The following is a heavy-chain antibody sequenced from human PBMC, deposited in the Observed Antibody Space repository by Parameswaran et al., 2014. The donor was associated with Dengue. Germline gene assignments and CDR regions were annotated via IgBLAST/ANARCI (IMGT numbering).Heavy chain of an antibody. CDR3: ARGGNYDYAFDI. Sequence: RWIRQPPGKGLEWVSYIGSRSGYTNYADSVKGRFTISRDNAKNSLYLQMNSLRAEDTAVYYCARGGNYDYAFDIWGQGTMVTVSS. V-gene: IGHV3-11*06. CDR2: IGSRSGYT. J-gene: IGHJ3*02. D-gene: IGHD3-22*01.